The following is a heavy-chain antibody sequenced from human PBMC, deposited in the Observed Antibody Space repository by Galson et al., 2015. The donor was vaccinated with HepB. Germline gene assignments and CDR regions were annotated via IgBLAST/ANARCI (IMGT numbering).Heavy chain of an antibody. CDR3: ARTIVGATIGWFDP. CDR2: IYPDDSDT. Sequence: QSGAEVKKPGESLKISCKAYGYSFTNYWFGWVRQMPGEGLEWMGIIYPDDSDTRYSPSFQGQVTISADKSISTAYLQWSSLKASDTAMYYCARTIVGATIGWFDPWGQGTLVTVSS. CDR1: GYSFTNYW. D-gene: IGHD1-26*01. V-gene: IGHV5-51*01. J-gene: IGHJ5*02.